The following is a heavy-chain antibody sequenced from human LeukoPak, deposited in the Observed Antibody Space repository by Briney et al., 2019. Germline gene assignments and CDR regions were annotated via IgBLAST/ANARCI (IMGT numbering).Heavy chain of an antibody. Sequence: SETLSLTCTVSGGSISSSSYYWGWIRQPPGKGLEWIGSIYYSGSTYYNPSLKSRVTISVDTSKNQFSLKLSSVTAADTAVYYCARVTIRSGSPLHAFDIWGQGTMVTVSS. CDR2: IYYSGST. J-gene: IGHJ3*02. V-gene: IGHV4-39*07. CDR1: GGSISSSSYY. D-gene: IGHD3-22*01. CDR3: ARVTIRSGSPLHAFDI.